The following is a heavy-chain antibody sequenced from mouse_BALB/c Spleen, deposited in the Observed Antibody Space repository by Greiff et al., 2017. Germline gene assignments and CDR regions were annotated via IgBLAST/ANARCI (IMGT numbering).Heavy chain of an antibody. J-gene: IGHJ3*01. CDR1: GFTFSSYT. CDR3: ARYGNYPWFAY. V-gene: IGHV5-9*03. D-gene: IGHD2-1*01. Sequence: EVKLMESGGGLVKPGGSLKLSCAASGFTFSSYTMSWVRQTPEKRLEWVATISSGGGNTYYPDSVKVRFTISRDNAKNNLYLQMSSLRSEDTALYYCARYGNYPWFAYWGQGTLVTGSA. CDR2: ISSGGGNT.